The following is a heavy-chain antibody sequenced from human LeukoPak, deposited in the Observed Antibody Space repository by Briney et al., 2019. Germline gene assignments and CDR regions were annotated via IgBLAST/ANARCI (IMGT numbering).Heavy chain of an antibody. J-gene: IGHJ3*02. CDR3: AKDLYDYVWGSYRRDAFDI. V-gene: IGHV3-30*18. CDR2: ISYDGSNK. CDR1: GFTFSSYG. Sequence: QPGGSQRLSCAASGFTFSSYGMHWVRQAPGKGLEWVAVISYDGSNKYYADSVKGRFTISRDNSKNTLYLQMNSLRAEDTAVYYCAKDLYDYVWGSYRRDAFDIWGQGTMVTVSS. D-gene: IGHD3-16*02.